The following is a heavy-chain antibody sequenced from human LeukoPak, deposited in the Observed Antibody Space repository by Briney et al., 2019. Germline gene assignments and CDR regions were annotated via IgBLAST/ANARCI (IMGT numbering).Heavy chain of an antibody. Sequence: GGSLRLSCAASGFTFSDYYMTWVRQAPGKGLEWLSYISSSTRTIYYADSVKGRFTTSRDNTKESLSLQMNSLTAEDTAVYYCAREGTGHSYAYGYLDLWGRGTLVTVSS. D-gene: IGHD5-18*01. J-gene: IGHJ2*01. CDR3: AREGTGHSYAYGYLDL. CDR2: ISSSTRTI. V-gene: IGHV3-11*01. CDR1: GFTFSDYY.